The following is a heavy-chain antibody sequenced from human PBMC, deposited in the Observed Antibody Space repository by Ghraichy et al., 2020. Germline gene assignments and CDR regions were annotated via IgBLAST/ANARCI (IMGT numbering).Heavy chain of an antibody. CDR2: INPNSGGT. J-gene: IGHJ6*02. CDR3: AKIGGPPYSTLYYGMDV. V-gene: IGHV1-2*02. CDR1: GYTFTGYY. Sequence: ASVKVSCKASGYTFTGYYMHWVRQAPGQGLEWMGWINPNSGGTNYAQKFQGRVTMTRDTSISTAYMELSRLRSDDTAVYYCAKIGGPPYSTLYYGMDVWGQGTTVTVSS. D-gene: IGHD4-11*01.